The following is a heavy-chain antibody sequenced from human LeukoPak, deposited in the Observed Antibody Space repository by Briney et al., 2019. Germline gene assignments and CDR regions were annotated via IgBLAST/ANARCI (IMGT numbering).Heavy chain of an antibody. V-gene: IGHV4-59*11. CDR1: GESISSHY. CDR2: VTNSGTT. CDR3: ARSKDILTGYCFDY. J-gene: IGHJ4*02. Sequence: SETLSLTCNVSGESISSHYWSWTRQSPGKGLEWIGYVTNSGTTKFNPSLKSRVTISRDTSKNQISLRLSSVTAADTAVFFCARSKDILTGYCFDYWGQGTLVTVSS. D-gene: IGHD3-9*01.